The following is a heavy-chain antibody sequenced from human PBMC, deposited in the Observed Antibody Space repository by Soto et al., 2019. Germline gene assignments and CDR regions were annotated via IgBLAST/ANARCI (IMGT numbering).Heavy chain of an antibody. D-gene: IGHD4-4*01. J-gene: IGHJ4*02. CDR3: AREDQVEMATITRLDY. CDR2: IYHSGST. V-gene: IGHV4-38-2*02. Sequence: SETLSLTCAVSGYSISSGYYWGWIRQPPGKGLEWIGSIYHSGSTYYNPSLKSRVTISVDTSKNQFSLKLSSVTAADTAVYYCAREDQVEMATITRLDYWGQGTLVTVS. CDR1: GYSISSGYY.